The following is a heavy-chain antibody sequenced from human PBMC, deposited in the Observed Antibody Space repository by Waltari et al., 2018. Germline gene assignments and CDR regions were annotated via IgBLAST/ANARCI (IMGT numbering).Heavy chain of an antibody. CDR2: LWPDGNTR. Sequence: MSCFRQTPGAGLQWVAILWPDGNTRFYAPFVRGRFSISRDNTKKTVFLQMRALRADDTGVYFCARQGNTGTYFGGHRWGRGT. D-gene: IGHD3-10*01. CDR3: ARQGNTGTYFGGHR. J-gene: IGHJ4*02. V-gene: IGHV3-33*01.